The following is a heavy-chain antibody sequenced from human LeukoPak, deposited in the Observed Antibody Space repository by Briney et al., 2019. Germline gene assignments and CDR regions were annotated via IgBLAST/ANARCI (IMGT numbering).Heavy chain of an antibody. V-gene: IGHV3-7*01. D-gene: IGHD3-16*01. CDR1: GLTFSSFW. CDR2: TNEDESEK. CDR3: IRDLFDDYSLDY. Sequence: PGGSLRLSCATSGLTFSSFWMSWVRQAPGKGLEWVANTNEDESEKNYVDSVKGRFTISRDNAKNSLYLQMDSLRAEDTAVYYCIRDLFDDYSLDYWGQGALVTVSS. J-gene: IGHJ4*02.